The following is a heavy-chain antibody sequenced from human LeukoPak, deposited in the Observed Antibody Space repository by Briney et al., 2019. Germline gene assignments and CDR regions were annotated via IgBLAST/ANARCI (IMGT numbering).Heavy chain of an antibody. CDR2: INPNSGGT. CDR1: GYTFTGYY. D-gene: IGHD6-19*01. Sequence: ASVKVSCKASGYTFTGYYMHWVRQAPGQGFEWMGWINPNSGGTNYAQKFQGRVTMTRDTSISTAYMELSRLRSDDTAVYYCARIPLSSGWSRFDYWGQGTLVTVSS. J-gene: IGHJ4*02. CDR3: ARIPLSSGWSRFDY. V-gene: IGHV1-2*02.